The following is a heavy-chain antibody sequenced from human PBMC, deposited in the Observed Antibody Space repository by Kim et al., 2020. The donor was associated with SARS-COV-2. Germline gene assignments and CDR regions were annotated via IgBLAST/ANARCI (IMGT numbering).Heavy chain of an antibody. Sequence: ASVKVSCKASGYTFTSYGISWVRQAPGQGLEWMGWISAYNGNTNYAQKLQGRVTMTTDTSTSTAYMELRSLRSDDTAVYYCARIAVAGTFITYYYGMDVWGQGTTVTVSS. CDR3: ARIAVAGTFITYYYGMDV. V-gene: IGHV1-18*04. D-gene: IGHD6-19*01. J-gene: IGHJ6*02. CDR1: GYTFTSYG. CDR2: ISAYNGNT.